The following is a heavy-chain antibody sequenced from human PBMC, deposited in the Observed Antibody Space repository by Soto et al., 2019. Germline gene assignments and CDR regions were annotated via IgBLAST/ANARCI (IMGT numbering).Heavy chain of an antibody. D-gene: IGHD3-22*01. CDR1: GFDFSNFG. V-gene: IGHV3-23*01. CDR3: AKERYSGYYDY. J-gene: IGHJ4*02. Sequence: TGGSLRLSCAASGFDFSNFGMIWVRQAPGKGLEWVSGISDSGSGAYYADSVKGRFTISRDNSKNTLYLQMNSLRAEDTAVYYCAKERYSGYYDYWGQGTLVTVSS. CDR2: ISDSGSGA.